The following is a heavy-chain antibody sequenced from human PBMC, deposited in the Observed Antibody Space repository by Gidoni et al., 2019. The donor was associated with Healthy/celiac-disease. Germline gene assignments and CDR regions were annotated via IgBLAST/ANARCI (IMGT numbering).Heavy chain of an antibody. D-gene: IGHD3-9*01. CDR3: ASTYYDILTSYYWFDP. V-gene: IGHV4-31*03. J-gene: IGHJ5*02. Sequence: LVKPSQTLSLTCTVSGGSISSGGYYWSWIRQHPGKGLEWIGYIYYSGSTYYNPSLKSRVTISVDTSKNQFSLKLSSVTAADTAVYYCASTYYDILTSYYWFDPWGQGTLVTVSS. CDR1: GGSISSGGYY. CDR2: IYYSGST.